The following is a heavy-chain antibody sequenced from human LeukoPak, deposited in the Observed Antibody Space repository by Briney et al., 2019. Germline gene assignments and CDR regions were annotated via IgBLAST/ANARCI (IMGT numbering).Heavy chain of an antibody. Sequence: GGSLRLSCAASGFTFSGFWMHWVRQAPGKGLEWVSGISWNSGSIGYADSVKGRFTISRDNAKNSLYLQMNSLRAEDMALYYCAKDMFYRGIAAAGTDYWGQGTLVTVSS. J-gene: IGHJ4*02. V-gene: IGHV3-9*03. D-gene: IGHD6-13*01. CDR3: AKDMFYRGIAAAGTDY. CDR2: ISWNSGSI. CDR1: GFTFSGFW.